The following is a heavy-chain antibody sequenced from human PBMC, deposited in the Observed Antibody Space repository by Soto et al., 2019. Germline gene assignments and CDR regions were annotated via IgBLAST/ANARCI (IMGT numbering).Heavy chain of an antibody. V-gene: IGHV2-5*02. J-gene: IGHJ6*02. CDR1: GFSLSTSGVG. D-gene: IGHD2-15*01. CDR3: AYLPCSGGSCYWFSFSGMDV. Sequence: QITLKESGPTLVKPTQTLTLTCTFSGFSLSTSGVGVPPIRQPPGKALEWLALIYWDDDKRYRPSLESRLTITKDTSKNQVVLTMTNMDSVDTATYYCAYLPCSGGSCYWFSFSGMDVWGQGTTVTVSS. CDR2: IYWDDDK.